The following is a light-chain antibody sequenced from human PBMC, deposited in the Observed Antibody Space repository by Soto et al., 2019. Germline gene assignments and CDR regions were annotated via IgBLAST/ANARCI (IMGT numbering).Light chain of an antibody. CDR2: LNSDGSH. J-gene: IGLJ3*02. CDR3: QTWGTGPWV. V-gene: IGLV4-69*01. CDR1: SGHNSYA. Sequence: QLVLTQSPSASASLGASVKLTCTLSSGHNSYAIAWHQQQPEKGPRYLMKLNSDGSHSKGDGIPDRFSGSSSGAERYLNISSLQSEDEADYYCQTWGTGPWVFGGGTKVTVL.